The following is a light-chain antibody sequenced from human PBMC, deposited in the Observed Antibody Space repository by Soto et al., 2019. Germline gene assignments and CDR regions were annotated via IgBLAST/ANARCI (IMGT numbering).Light chain of an antibody. CDR3: QHHNSYSQT. J-gene: IGKJ1*01. Sequence: DIQLTQSPPTLSASVGDRVTIICRASQSIRYYLAWYQQMPGKAPKLLIYGASSLQSGVPSRFSGSGSGTKFTLTISSLQPDDFATYFCQHHNSYSQTFGQGTKVDIK. CDR1: QSIRYY. CDR2: GAS. V-gene: IGKV1-5*02.